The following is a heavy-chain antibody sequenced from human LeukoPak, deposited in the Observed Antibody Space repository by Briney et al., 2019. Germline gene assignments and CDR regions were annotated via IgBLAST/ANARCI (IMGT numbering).Heavy chain of an antibody. CDR2: INPNNGGT. CDR1: GYTFTSYY. V-gene: IGHV1-2*06. D-gene: IGHD3-22*01. Sequence: ASVKVSCKASGYTFTSYYIHCMRQAPGQGLEWMGRINPNNGGTNYAQKFQGRVTMTRDMSMSTAYMELSRLRSVDTAVYYCAGEDNSSGYRPFDIWGQGTMVTVPS. J-gene: IGHJ3*02. CDR3: AGEDNSSGYRPFDI.